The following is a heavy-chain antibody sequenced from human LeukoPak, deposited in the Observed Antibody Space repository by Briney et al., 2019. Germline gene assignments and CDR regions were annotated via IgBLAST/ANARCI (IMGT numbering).Heavy chain of an antibody. Sequence: GASVKVSCKASGYTFTSYYMHWVRQAPGQGLAWMGIINPSGGSTSYAQKFQGRVTMTRDTSTSTVYMELSSLRSEDTAVYYCARGNLTYYDFWSGYHFDYWGQETLVTVSS. J-gene: IGHJ4*02. V-gene: IGHV1-46*03. D-gene: IGHD3-3*01. CDR2: INPSGGST. CDR3: ARGNLTYYDFWSGYHFDY. CDR1: GYTFTSYY.